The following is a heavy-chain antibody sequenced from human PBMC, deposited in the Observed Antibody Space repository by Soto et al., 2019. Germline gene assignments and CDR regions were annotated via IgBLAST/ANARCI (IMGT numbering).Heavy chain of an antibody. J-gene: IGHJ6*02. CDR1: GYTFTSYD. Sequence: ASVKVSCKASGYTFTSYDINWVRQATGQGLEWMGWMNPNSGNTGYAQKFQGRVTMTRNTSISTAYMELSSLRSEDTAVYYCAVVAAAGVYYGMDVWGQGTTVTVSS. D-gene: IGHD6-13*01. CDR3: AVVAAAGVYYGMDV. CDR2: MNPNSGNT. V-gene: IGHV1-8*01.